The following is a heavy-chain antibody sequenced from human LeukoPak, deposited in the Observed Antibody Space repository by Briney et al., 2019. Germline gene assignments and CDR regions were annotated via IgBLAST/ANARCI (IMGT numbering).Heavy chain of an antibody. CDR2: MNPNSGNT. Sequence: GLEWMXXMNPNSGNTGYAQKFQGRVTMTRNTSISTAYMELSSLRSEDTAVYYCVKIPVGETTTGAFDIWGQGTMVTVSS. D-gene: IGHD1-14*01. V-gene: IGHV1-8*01. J-gene: IGHJ3*02. CDR3: VKIPVGETTTGAFDI.